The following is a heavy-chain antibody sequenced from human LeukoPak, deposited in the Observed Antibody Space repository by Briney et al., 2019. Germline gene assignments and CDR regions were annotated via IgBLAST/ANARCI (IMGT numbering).Heavy chain of an antibody. CDR3: ARVSGGWSFYYYYGMDV. D-gene: IGHD6-19*01. CDR1: GFTFSNAW. J-gene: IGHJ6*02. CDR2: IKSKIDAGTI. V-gene: IGHV3-15*01. Sequence: GGSLRLSCAASGFTFSNAWMSWVRQAPGKGLEWVGRIKSKIDAGTIDYAAPVKGRFTISRDDAKNTLYLQMNSLKTEDTAVYYCARVSGGWSFYYYYGMDVWGQGTTVTVSS.